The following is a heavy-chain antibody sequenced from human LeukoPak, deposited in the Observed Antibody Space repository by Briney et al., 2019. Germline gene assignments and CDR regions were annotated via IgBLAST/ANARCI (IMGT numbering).Heavy chain of an antibody. CDR3: ARDNMVRGEEGFDY. CDR1: GGSISSYY. V-gene: IGHV4-4*07. D-gene: IGHD3-10*01. CDR2: IYTSGST. Sequence: SETLSLTCTVAGGSISSYYWSWIRQPTWKGQEWIGRIYTSGSTNYNPALKSRVTMSVDTSKNQFSLKLSSVTAADTAVYYCARDNMVRGEEGFDYWGQGTLVTVSS. J-gene: IGHJ4*02.